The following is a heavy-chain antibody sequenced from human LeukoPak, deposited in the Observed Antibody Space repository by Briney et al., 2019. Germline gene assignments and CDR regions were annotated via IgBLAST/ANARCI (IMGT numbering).Heavy chain of an antibody. V-gene: IGHV3-23*01. CDR2: ISGSGDST. CDR3: AKDLRILWW. CDR1: GFTFSSYA. D-gene: IGHD2-21*01. J-gene: IGHJ4*02. Sequence: PGGSLRLSCAASGFTFSSYAMNWVRQAPGRGLEWVSGISGSGDSTYYTDSVKGRFTISRDNSKNTLYLQMNSLRAEDTAVYYCAKDLRILWWWGRGTLVTVSS.